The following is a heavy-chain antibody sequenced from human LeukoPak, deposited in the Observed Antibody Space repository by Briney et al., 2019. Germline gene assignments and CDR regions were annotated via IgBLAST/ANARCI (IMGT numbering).Heavy chain of an antibody. CDR2: INPSGGST. V-gene: IGHV1-46*01. D-gene: IGHD1-26*01. CDR1: GYTFTSYY. CDR3: ARGGGRYSVDY. Sequence: GASVKVSCKASGYTFTSYYIHWVRQAPGQGLEWMGIINPSGGSTSSAQKFQGRVTMTRDTSITTVYMELSGLSFDDTAVYYCARGGGRYSVDYWGQGTLVIVSS. J-gene: IGHJ4*02.